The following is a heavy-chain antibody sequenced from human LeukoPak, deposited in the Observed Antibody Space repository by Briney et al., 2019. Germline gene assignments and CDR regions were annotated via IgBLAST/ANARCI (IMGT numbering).Heavy chain of an antibody. D-gene: IGHD3-10*01. J-gene: IGHJ6*03. Sequence: SETLSLTCTVSGGSISSYYWSWIRQPPGKGLEWIGYIYYSGSTNYNPSLKSRVTISVDTSKNQFSLKLSSVTAADTAVYYCARVRGVLTPGYYYMDVWGKGTTVTVSS. CDR1: GGSISSYY. CDR2: IYYSGST. CDR3: ARVRGVLTPGYYYMDV. V-gene: IGHV4-59*01.